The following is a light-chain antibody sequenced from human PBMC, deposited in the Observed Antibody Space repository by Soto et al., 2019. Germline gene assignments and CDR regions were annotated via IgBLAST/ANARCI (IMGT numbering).Light chain of an antibody. Sequence: DIQMTQSPSTLSASVGDIVTITCRASQSISSWLAWYQQKPGKAPKLLIYKASSLESGVPSRFSGSGSGIEFTLTISSLQPDDFATYYCQQYDSYSWTFGQGTKVEIK. CDR1: QSISSW. CDR2: KAS. CDR3: QQYDSYSWT. V-gene: IGKV1-5*03. J-gene: IGKJ1*01.